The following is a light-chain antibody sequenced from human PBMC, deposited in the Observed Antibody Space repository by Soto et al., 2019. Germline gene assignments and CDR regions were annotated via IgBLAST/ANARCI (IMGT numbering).Light chain of an antibody. CDR3: QQYNNWPPWT. Sequence: EIVFTQSPGTLSLSPGERATLSCRASQSVSNNYLAWYQQKPGQAPRLLIYGASNRATGIPDRFSGSGSGTDFTLTIRSLQSEDFAVYYCQQYNNWPPWTFGQGTRGDIK. CDR1: QSVSNNY. J-gene: IGKJ1*01. V-gene: IGKV3-20*01. CDR2: GAS.